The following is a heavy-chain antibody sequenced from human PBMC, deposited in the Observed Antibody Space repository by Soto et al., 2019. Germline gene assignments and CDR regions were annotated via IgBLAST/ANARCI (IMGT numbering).Heavy chain of an antibody. V-gene: IGHV1-18*01. CDR2: ISAYNGNP. CDR1: GYTFTSYG. J-gene: IGHJ3*02. D-gene: IGHD6-6*01. CDR3: ARVLGAALGAFDI. Sequence: QVQLVQSGAEVKKPGASVKVSCKASGYTFTSYGISWVRQAPGQGLAWMGWISAYNGNPNKAQKLQGRVTMTTDTSTSTGYMELRSLRSDDTAVHYCARVLGAALGAFDIWGQGKMVTVSS.